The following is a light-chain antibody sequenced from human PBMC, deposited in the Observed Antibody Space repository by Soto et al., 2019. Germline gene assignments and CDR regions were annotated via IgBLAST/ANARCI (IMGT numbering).Light chain of an antibody. Sequence: QSALTQPASVSGSPGQSITISCTGTCSDVGAYNYVSWYQQHPGKAPQLIIYDVTNRPSGVSNRFSGSKSGNTASLTISGLQAEDEADYYCSSYTSSSTLVFGGGTKLTVL. CDR1: CSDVGAYNY. V-gene: IGLV2-14*03. CDR3: SSYTSSSTLV. J-gene: IGLJ3*02. CDR2: DVT.